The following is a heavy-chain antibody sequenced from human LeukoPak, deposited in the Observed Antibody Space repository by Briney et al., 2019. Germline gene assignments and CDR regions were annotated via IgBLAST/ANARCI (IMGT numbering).Heavy chain of an antibody. V-gene: IGHV3-23*01. CDR1: GITLSNYG. CDR3: ARGLVYYYDSSGHQP. Sequence: GGSLRLSCAVSGITLSNYGMSWVRQAPGKGLEWVAGISGSGGSTNYADSVKGRFTISRDNAKNSLYLQMNSLRAEDTAVYYCARGLVYYYDSSGHQPWGQGTLVTVSS. D-gene: IGHD3-22*01. J-gene: IGHJ4*02. CDR2: ISGSGGST.